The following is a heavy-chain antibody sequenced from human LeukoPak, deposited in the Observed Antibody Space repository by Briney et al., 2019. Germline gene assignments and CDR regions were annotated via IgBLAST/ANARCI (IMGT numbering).Heavy chain of an antibody. V-gene: IGHV1-46*01. CDR2: INPSGGST. D-gene: IGHD3-9*01. Sequence: GASVKVSCKASGYTFTSYYMHWVRQAPGQGLEWMGIINPSGGSTSYAQKFQGRVSMTTDTSTSTAYTELRSLRSDDTAVYYCARTNYDIYYMDVWGKGTTVTISS. CDR3: ARTNYDIYYMDV. J-gene: IGHJ6*03. CDR1: GYTFTSYY.